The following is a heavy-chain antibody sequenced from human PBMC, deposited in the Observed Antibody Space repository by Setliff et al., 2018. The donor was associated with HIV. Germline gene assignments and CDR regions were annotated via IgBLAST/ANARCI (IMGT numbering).Heavy chain of an antibody. CDR2: IYYTGST. Sequence: TLSLTCIVSGGSISSGGYYWTWIRQYPGKGLEWIGYIYYTGSTYYNPSLKSRLTMSVDASKNQFSLKLTSVTAADTAVYYCARDRGSYNFWSGLARGDNWFDPWGQGTLVTVSS. D-gene: IGHD3-3*01. CDR1: GGSISSGGYY. J-gene: IGHJ5*02. V-gene: IGHV4-31*03. CDR3: ARDRGSYNFWSGLARGDNWFDP.